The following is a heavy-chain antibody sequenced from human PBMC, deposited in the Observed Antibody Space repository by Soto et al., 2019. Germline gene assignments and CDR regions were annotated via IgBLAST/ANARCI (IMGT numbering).Heavy chain of an antibody. CDR1: GGSISSEGYY. V-gene: IGHV4-31*03. Sequence: QVQLQESGPGLVKPSQTLSLTCTVSGGSISSEGYYWSWIRQHPGKGLEWIGYIYHSGGTYYNPSLKSRVTISVDTSKNQFSLKLTSVTAADTAVYYCARGVPYNWYLKLWGRGTLVTVSS. CDR2: IYHSGGT. CDR3: ARGVPYNWYLKL. D-gene: IGHD2-8*01. J-gene: IGHJ2*01.